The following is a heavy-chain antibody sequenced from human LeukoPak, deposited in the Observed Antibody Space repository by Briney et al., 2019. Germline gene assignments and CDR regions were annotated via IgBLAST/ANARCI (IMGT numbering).Heavy chain of an antibody. CDR2: IYHSGST. Sequence: PPETLSLTCAVSGGSISSGGYSWSWIRQPPGKGLEWIGYIYHSGSTYYNPSLKSRVTISVDRSKNQFSLKLSSVTAADTAVYYCARESRSSGWKPFDYWGQGTLVTVSS. D-gene: IGHD6-19*01. J-gene: IGHJ4*02. V-gene: IGHV4-30-2*01. CDR1: GGSISSGGYS. CDR3: ARESRSSGWKPFDY.